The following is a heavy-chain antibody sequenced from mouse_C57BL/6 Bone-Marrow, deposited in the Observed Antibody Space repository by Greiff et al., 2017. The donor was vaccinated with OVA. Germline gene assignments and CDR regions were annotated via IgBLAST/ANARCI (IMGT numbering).Heavy chain of an antibody. CDR2: IDPSDSYT. V-gene: IGHV1-69*01. Sequence: QVQLKESGAELVMPGASVKLSCKASGYTFTSYWMHWVKQRPGQGLEWIGEIDPSDSYTNYNQKFKGKSTLTVDKSSSTAYMQLSSLTSEDSAVYYCARLGGYDGAWFAYWGQGTLVTVSA. D-gene: IGHD2-2*01. CDR1: GYTFTSYW. CDR3: ARLGGYDGAWFAY. J-gene: IGHJ3*01.